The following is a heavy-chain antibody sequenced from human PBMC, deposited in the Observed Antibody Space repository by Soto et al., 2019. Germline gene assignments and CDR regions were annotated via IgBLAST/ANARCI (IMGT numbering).Heavy chain of an antibody. CDR1: GFTFSDFY. CDR3: ARADCSSTSCPRYYYYMDV. J-gene: IGHJ6*03. Sequence: GGSLRLSCAASGFTFSDFYMTWIRQAPVKGLEWVSYISGSGSTIYYADSVKGRFTISRDNAKNSLYLQMNSLRAEDTAVYCCARADCSSTSCPRYYYYMDVWGKGTTVTVSS. D-gene: IGHD2-2*01. CDR2: ISGSGSTI. V-gene: IGHV3-11*01.